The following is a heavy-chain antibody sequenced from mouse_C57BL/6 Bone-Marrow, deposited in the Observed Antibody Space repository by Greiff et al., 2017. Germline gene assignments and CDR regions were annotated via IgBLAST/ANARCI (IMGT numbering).Heavy chain of an antibody. CDR2: ISSGGSYT. V-gene: IGHV5-6*01. CDR3: ARHDDYDAYYVDY. D-gene: IGHD2-4*01. J-gene: IGHJ2*01. Sequence: EVKLVESGGDLVKPGGSLKLSCAASGFTFSSYGMSWVRQTPDKRLEWVATISSGGSYTYYPDSVKGRFTISRENAKNTLYLQMSSLKSEETAMYYCARHDDYDAYYVDYWGQGTTLTVSS. CDR1: GFTFSSYG.